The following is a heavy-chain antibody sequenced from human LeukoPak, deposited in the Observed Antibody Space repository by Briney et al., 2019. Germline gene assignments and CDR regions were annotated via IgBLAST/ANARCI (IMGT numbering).Heavy chain of an antibody. Sequence: PSETLSLTCAVYGGSFSGYYWSWIRQPPGKGLEWIGEINHSGSTNYNPSLKSRVTISVDTSKNQFSLKLSSVTAADTAVYYCATFPSGYDRWGQGTLVTVSS. V-gene: IGHV4-34*01. D-gene: IGHD5-12*01. J-gene: IGHJ4*02. CDR3: ATFPSGYDR. CDR2: INHSGST. CDR1: GGSFSGYY.